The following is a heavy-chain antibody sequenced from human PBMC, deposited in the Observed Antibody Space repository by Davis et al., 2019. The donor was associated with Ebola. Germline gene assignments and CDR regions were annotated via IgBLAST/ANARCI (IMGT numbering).Heavy chain of an antibody. CDR2: INHSGST. CDR1: GGSISSYY. V-gene: IGHV4-34*01. CDR3: ARCGYSGYDLPKT. J-gene: IGHJ4*02. D-gene: IGHD5-12*01. Sequence: SETLSLTCTVSGGSISSYYWSWIRQPPGKGLEWIGEINHSGSTNYNPSLKSRVTISVDTSKNQFSLKLSSVTAADTAVYYCARCGYSGYDLPKTWGQGTLVTVSS.